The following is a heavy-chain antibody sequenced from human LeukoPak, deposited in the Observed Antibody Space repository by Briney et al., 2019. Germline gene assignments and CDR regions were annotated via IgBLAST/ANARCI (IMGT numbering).Heavy chain of an antibody. CDR1: GGSISSGGYY. Sequence: SSETLSLTCTVSGGSISSGGYYWSWIRQHPGKGLEWIGYIYYSGSTYYNPSLKSRVTISVDTSKNQFSLKLSSVTAADTAVYYCARKSIAAADAFDIWGQGTMVTVSS. D-gene: IGHD6-13*01. J-gene: IGHJ3*02. CDR3: ARKSIAAADAFDI. V-gene: IGHV4-31*03. CDR2: IYYSGST.